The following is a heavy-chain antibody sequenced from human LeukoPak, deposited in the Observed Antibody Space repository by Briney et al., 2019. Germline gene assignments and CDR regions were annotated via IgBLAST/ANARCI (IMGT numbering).Heavy chain of an antibody. J-gene: IGHJ4*02. D-gene: IGHD3-16*01. V-gene: IGHV1-18*01. CDR1: GYTFTTYG. CDR3: ARVRYRLAETYIDY. Sequence: ASVKVSCKASGYTFTTYGLSWVRQAPGQGLEWMGWISAYNGNTNYAQKLQGRVTMTTDTSTSTAYMELRSLRSDDTAVYYCARVRYRLAETYIDYWGQGTLVTVSS. CDR2: ISAYNGNT.